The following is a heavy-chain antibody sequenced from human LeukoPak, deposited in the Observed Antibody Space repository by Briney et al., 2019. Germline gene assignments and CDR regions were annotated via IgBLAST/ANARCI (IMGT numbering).Heavy chain of an antibody. CDR1: GGTFSSYA. D-gene: IGHD3-10*01. CDR3: ARSYGSGIYYMDV. V-gene: IGHV1-69*05. CDR2: IIPIFGTA. Sequence: SVKVSCKASGGTFSSYAISWVRQAPGQGLEWMGGIIPIFGTANYAQKFQGRVTITTDESTSTAHMELSSLRSEDTAVYYCARSYGSGIYYMDVWGKGTTVTVSS. J-gene: IGHJ6*03.